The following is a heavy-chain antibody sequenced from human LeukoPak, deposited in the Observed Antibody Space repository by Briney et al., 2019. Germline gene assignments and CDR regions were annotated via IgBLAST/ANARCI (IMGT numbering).Heavy chain of an antibody. CDR1: GFTFSNYP. V-gene: IGHV3-23*01. CDR2: ITSSGDRT. D-gene: IGHD3-22*01. CDR3: AKGPSITMIVAYFQH. Sequence: GGSLRLSCAASGFTFSNYPMSWVRQVPGKGLEWVSVITSSGDRTSYADSVKDRFTVSRDNSENMLYLEMNSLRAEDTAVYYCAKGPSITMIVAYFQHWGQGTLVTVSS. J-gene: IGHJ1*01.